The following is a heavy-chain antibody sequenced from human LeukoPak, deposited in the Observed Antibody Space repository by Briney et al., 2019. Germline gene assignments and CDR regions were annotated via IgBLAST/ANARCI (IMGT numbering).Heavy chain of an antibody. J-gene: IGHJ4*02. CDR3: ARATRSYGNAFDY. CDR2: IIPIFGTA. D-gene: IGHD5-18*01. Sequence: GASVKVSCKASGYSFTSNYIHWVRQAPGQGLEWMEGIIPIFGTANYAQKFQGRVTITADESTSTAYMELSSLRSEDTAVYYCARATRSYGNAFDYWGQGTLVTVSS. CDR1: GYSFTSNY. V-gene: IGHV1-69*13.